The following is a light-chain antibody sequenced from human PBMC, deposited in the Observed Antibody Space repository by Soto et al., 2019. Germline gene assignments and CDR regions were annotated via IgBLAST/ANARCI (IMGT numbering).Light chain of an antibody. V-gene: IGKV1D-13*01. Sequence: AIQLTQSPSSLSASVGDRVTITCRASQGISGALAWYQQKPGKAPKLLIYDASSLEGGVPSRFSGSGSGTDFTLTISSLEPEDFAVYYCQQRSNWPPITFGQGTRLEIK. CDR2: DAS. CDR1: QGISGA. CDR3: QQRSNWPPIT. J-gene: IGKJ5*01.